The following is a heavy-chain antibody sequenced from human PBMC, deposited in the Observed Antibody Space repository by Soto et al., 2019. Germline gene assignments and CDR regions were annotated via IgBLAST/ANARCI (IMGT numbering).Heavy chain of an antibody. D-gene: IGHD2-15*01. J-gene: IGHJ4*02. CDR1: GYTFNSYG. Sequence: ASVKVSCKASGYTFNSYGFSWVRQAPGQGLEWVGWVSATNGDTNSARNFQGRVTLTTDTSTSTAYMDLRSLTSDDTAVYYCARHFRDSCGRTNSIYFDYCGQGTLVTISS. CDR3: ARHFRDSCGRTNSIYFDY. V-gene: IGHV1-18*01. CDR2: VSATNGDT.